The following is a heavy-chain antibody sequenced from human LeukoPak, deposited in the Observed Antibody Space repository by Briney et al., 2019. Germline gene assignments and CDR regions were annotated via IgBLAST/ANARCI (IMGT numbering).Heavy chain of an antibody. J-gene: IGHJ4*02. CDR3: TRDSNPLDY. CDR1: GFTFGDYA. D-gene: IGHD4-11*01. Sequence: QTGGSLRLSCTASGFTFGDYAMSWVRQAPGKGLEWVGFIRSKAYGGTTEYTASVKGRFTISRDDSKSIAYLQMNSLKTEDTAVYYCTRDSNPLDYWGQGTLVTVSS. V-gene: IGHV3-49*04. CDR2: IRSKAYGGTT.